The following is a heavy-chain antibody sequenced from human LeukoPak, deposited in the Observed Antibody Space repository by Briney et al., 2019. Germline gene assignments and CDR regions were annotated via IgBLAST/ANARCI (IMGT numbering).Heavy chain of an antibody. CDR2: LLYNGDI. CDR3: AKLLAAGGDIDF. J-gene: IGHJ4*02. Sequence: SETLSLTCTVSGESISSDYWCWIRQPSGKGLEWIAYLLYNGDIGYNPTLNSRAPISLDTSKNQFSLKLTSVTAADTAVYYCAKLLAAGGDIDFWGQGALVTVSS. D-gene: IGHD6-25*01. V-gene: IGHV4-59*08. CDR1: GESISSDY.